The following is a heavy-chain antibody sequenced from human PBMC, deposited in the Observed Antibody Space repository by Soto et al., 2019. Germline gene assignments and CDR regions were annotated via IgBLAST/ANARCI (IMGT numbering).Heavy chain of an antibody. Sequence: QVQLQQSGPGLLKPSETLSLTCTVSGGSISSPSYNWGWVRQPPGKGPEWIGSFFYGGRTHYSPSLESRLSISVDTARSQVSLILTSVTTAATAVYYCATVESTHFDSWGQGAMVVVSS. CDR3: ATVESTHFDS. D-gene: IGHD7-27*01. J-gene: IGHJ4*02. CDR2: FFYGGRT. CDR1: GGSISSPSYN. V-gene: IGHV4-39*01.